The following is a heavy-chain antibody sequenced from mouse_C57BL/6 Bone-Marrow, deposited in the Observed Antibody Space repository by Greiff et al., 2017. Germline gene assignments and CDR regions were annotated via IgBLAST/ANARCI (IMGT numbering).Heavy chain of an antibody. CDR3: ASSGCCGRPWYFGV. J-gene: IGHJ1*03. V-gene: IGHV1-61*01. Sequence: QVQLQQPGAELVRPGSSVKLSCTASGFTFTSYWMDWVKQRPGQGLEWIGNIYPSDSETHYNQKFKDKATLTVDTSSNTAYMQLSGLTSEVSAVYYCASSGCCGRPWYFGVWGTGTTVTVSS. D-gene: IGHD1-1*01. CDR1: GFTFTSYW. CDR2: IYPSDSET.